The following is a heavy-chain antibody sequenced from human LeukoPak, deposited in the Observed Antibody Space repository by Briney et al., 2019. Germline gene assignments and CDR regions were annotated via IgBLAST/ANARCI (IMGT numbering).Heavy chain of an antibody. J-gene: IGHJ4*02. V-gene: IGHV1-2*06. D-gene: IGHD3-22*01. CDR1: GYTFTGYY. CDR3: ASTHAFYDSSGYYQYYFDY. Sequence: ASVKVSCTASGYTFTGYYMHWVRQAPGQGLEWMGRINPNSGGTNYAQKFQGRVTMTRDTSISTAYMELSRLRSDDTAVYCCASTHAFYDSSGYYQYYFDYWGQGTLVTVSS. CDR2: INPNSGGT.